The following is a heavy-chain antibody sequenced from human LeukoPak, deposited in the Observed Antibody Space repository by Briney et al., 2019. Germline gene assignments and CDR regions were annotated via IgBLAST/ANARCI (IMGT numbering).Heavy chain of an antibody. Sequence: ASVKVSCKASGYTFTSYDINWVRQATGQGLEWMGWMNPNSGNTGYAQKFQGRVTMTRNTSISTAYMELSSLRSEDTAVYYCARGVSLRITMIVVVKGYYYGMDVWGQGTTVTVSS. D-gene: IGHD3-22*01. CDR1: GYTFTSYD. CDR2: MNPNSGNT. V-gene: IGHV1-8*01. J-gene: IGHJ6*02. CDR3: ARGVSLRITMIVVVKGYYYGMDV.